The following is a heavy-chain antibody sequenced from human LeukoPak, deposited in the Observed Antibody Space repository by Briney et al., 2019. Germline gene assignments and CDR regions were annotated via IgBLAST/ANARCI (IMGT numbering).Heavy chain of an antibody. J-gene: IGHJ3*02. D-gene: IGHD3-10*01. Sequence: ASVKVSCKASGYTFTDYYMHWVRQAPGQGLEWMGWINPNSGATNSAQKFQGRVSMTRDTSISTAYMELNRLRSDDTAAYYCTRPYGSGRRDAFAIWGQGTMVAVSA. CDR3: TRPYGSGRRDAFAI. CDR2: INPNSGAT. CDR1: GYTFTDYY. V-gene: IGHV1-2*02.